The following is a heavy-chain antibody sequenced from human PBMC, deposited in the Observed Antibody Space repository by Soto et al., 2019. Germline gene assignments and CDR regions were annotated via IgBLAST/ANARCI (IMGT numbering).Heavy chain of an antibody. Sequence: PGGSLRLSCAASGFTFSSYAMHWVRQAPGKGLEWVAVISYDGSNKYYADSVKGRFTISRDNSKNTLYLQMNSLRAEDTAVYYWSRDAETGGSYFDDWGQGTRVTVAS. CDR1: GFTFSSYA. CDR3: SRDAETGGSYFDD. D-gene: IGHD1-26*01. V-gene: IGHV3-30-3*01. CDR2: ISYDGSNK. J-gene: IGHJ4*02.